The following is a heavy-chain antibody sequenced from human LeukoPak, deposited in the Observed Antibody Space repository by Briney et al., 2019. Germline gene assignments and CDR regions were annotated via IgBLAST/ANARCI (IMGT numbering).Heavy chain of an antibody. J-gene: IGHJ6*02. CDR3: ARDGSAGGYYYGMDV. CDR2: ISYDGSNK. Sequence: GGSLRLSCAASGFTFSSYAMHWVRQAPGKGLEWVAVISYDGSNKYYADSVKGRFTISRDNSKNTLYLQMNSLRAEDTAVYYCARDGSAGGYYYGMDVWGQGTTVTVSS. CDR1: GFTFSSYA. V-gene: IGHV3-30-3*01.